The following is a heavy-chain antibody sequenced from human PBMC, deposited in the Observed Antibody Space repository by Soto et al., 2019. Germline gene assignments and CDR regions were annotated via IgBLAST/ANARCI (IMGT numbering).Heavy chain of an antibody. CDR3: TRPNDYYCSGGSCYEDYFQH. Sequence: GGSLRLSCTASGFTFGDYAMSWFRQAPGKGLEWVGFIKSKAYGGTTEYAASVKGRFTISRDDSKSIAYLQMNSLKTEDTAVYYCTRPNDYYCSGGSCYEDYFQHWGQGTLVTVSS. D-gene: IGHD2-15*01. CDR1: GFTFGDYA. J-gene: IGHJ1*01. CDR2: IKSKAYGGTT. V-gene: IGHV3-49*03.